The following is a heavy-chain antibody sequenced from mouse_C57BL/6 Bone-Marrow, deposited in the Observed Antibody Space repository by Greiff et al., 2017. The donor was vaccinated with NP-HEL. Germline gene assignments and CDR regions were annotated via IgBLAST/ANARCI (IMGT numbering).Heavy chain of an antibody. CDR1: GYTFTSYW. J-gene: IGHJ4*01. CDR3: AKRGNYYDYYAMDY. D-gene: IGHD1-1*01. V-gene: IGHV1-55*01. CDR2: IYPGSGST. Sequence: QVQLQQPGAELVKPGASVKMSCKASGYTFTSYWITWVKQRPGQGLEWIGDIYPGSGSTNYNEKFKSKATLTVDTSSSTAYMQLSSLTSEDSAVYYCAKRGNYYDYYAMDYWGQGTSVTVSS.